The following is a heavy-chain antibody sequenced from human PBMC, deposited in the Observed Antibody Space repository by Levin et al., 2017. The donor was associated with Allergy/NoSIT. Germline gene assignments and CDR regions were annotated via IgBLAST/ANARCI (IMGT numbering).Heavy chain of an antibody. CDR1: GFTFSSYA. J-gene: IGHJ5*02. Sequence: GESLKISCAASGFTFSSYAMSWVRQAPGKGLEWVSAISGSGGSTYYADSVKGRFTISRDNSKNTLYLQMNSLRAEDTAVYYCAKANEAVAVYNWFDPWGQGTLVTVSS. V-gene: IGHV3-23*01. CDR2: ISGSGGST. CDR3: AKANEAVAVYNWFDP. D-gene: IGHD6-19*01.